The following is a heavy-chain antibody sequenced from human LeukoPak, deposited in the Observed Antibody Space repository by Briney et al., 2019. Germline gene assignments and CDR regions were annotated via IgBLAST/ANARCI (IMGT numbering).Heavy chain of an antibody. J-gene: IGHJ4*02. CDR2: IKSKTDGETT. V-gene: IGHV3-15*01. CDR1: GFTFSNAW. CDR3: ATLPPFKYCSNGVCPREYKDY. D-gene: IGHD2-8*01. Sequence: GGSLRLSCAVSGFTFSNAWMSWVRQAPGKGLEWVGRIKSKTDGETTDYAAPVKGRFTISGDDSKNTLYLQMDSLRTEDTAVYYCATLPPFKYCSNGVCPREYKDYWGQGTLVTVSS.